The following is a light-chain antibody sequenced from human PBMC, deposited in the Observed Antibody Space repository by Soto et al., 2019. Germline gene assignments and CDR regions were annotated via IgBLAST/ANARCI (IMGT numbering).Light chain of an antibody. CDR3: SSYTSSSTLV. J-gene: IGLJ1*01. CDR1: SSDVGGYNY. Sequence: QSALTQPASVSGSPGQSITISCTGTSSDVGGYNYVSWYQQHPGKAPKLMIYEVSNRPSGLSNRFSGSKSGNTASLTISGLQAEDEAHYYCSSYTSSSTLVFGTGTKLTVL. CDR2: EVS. V-gene: IGLV2-14*01.